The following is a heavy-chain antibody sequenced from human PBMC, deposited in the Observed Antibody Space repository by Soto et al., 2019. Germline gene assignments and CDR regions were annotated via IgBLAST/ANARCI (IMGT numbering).Heavy chain of an antibody. CDR3: ARGAKAHSSGPVDY. V-gene: IGHV4-34*01. J-gene: IGHJ4*02. D-gene: IGHD6-19*01. CDR2: INHSGST. CDR1: GGSFSGYY. Sequence: SETLSLTCAVYGGSFSGYYWSWIRQPPGKGLEWIGEINHSGSTNYNPSLKSRATISVDTSKNQFSLKLSSVTAADTAVYYCARGAKAHSSGPVDYWGQGTLVTVSS.